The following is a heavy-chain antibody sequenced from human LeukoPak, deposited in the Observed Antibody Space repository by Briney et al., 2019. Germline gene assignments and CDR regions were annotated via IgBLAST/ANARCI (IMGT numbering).Heavy chain of an antibody. J-gene: IGHJ3*02. D-gene: IGHD3-3*01. CDR2: IIPIFGTA. Sequence: SVKVSCKASGGTFSSYAISWVRQAPGQGLEWMGGIIPIFGTANYAQKFQGRVTITTDESTSTAYMELSSLRSEDTAVYYCARDHRITIFGVDTPEGMAFDIWGQGTMVTVSS. CDR3: ARDHRITIFGVDTPEGMAFDI. V-gene: IGHV1-69*05. CDR1: GGTFSSYA.